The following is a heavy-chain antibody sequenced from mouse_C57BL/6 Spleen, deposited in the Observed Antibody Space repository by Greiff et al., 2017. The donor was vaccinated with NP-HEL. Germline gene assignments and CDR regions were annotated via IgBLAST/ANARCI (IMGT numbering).Heavy chain of an antibody. D-gene: IGHD2-4*01. V-gene: IGHV10-1*01. CDR3: VGNYDGYYAMDY. Sequence: EVQLQESGGGLVQPKGSLKLSCAASGFSFNTYAMNWVRQAPGKGLEWVARIRSKSNNYATYYADSVKDRFTISRDDSESMLYLQMNNLKTEDTAMYYCVGNYDGYYAMDYWGQGTSVTVSS. CDR1: GFSFNTYA. J-gene: IGHJ4*01. CDR2: IRSKSNNYAT.